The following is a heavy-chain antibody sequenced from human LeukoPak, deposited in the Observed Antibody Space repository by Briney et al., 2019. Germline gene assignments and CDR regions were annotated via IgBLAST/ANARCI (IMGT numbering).Heavy chain of an antibody. CDR1: GFSFSTHA. Sequence: GSLRLSCAASGFSFSTHAMSWVRQAPGKGLEWVSTIYYSGGNTYSADSVKGRFTISRDNAKNMLYLHMNSLRVEDTAIYYCAKDPLYHYYMDVWGRGTSVTVSS. CDR3: AKDPLYHYYMDV. J-gene: IGHJ6*03. D-gene: IGHD3-16*02. CDR2: IYYSGGNT. V-gene: IGHV3-23*01.